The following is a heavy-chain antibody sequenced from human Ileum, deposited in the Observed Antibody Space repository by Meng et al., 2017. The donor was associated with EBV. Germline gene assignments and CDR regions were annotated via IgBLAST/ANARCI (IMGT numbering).Heavy chain of an antibody. CDR3: ARGNGWRFDY. Sequence: GQLGQSEAGVKKPGASVKVSCQAAGYTFTSSSMNCVRHAPGQGLEWMGWININTGNPTYAQGFTGRFVFSLDTSVSTAYLQIDSLKADDTAVYYCARGNGWRFDYWGQGTLVTVSS. CDR2: ININTGNP. D-gene: IGHD6-19*01. V-gene: IGHV7-4-1*01. J-gene: IGHJ4*02. CDR1: GYTFTSSS.